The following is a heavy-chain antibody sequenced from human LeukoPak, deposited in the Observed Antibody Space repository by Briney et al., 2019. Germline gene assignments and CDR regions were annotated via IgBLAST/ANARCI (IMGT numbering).Heavy chain of an antibody. D-gene: IGHD3-10*01. CDR3: AVDWYFYGSGSYSRLPY. CDR1: GGSFSSYY. J-gene: IGHJ4*02. V-gene: IGHV4-59*12. CDR2: IYYSGST. Sequence: SETLSLTSTVAGGSFSSYYWSWVRQPPEEGLEWLGYIYYSGSTNYNPCPTGRVTISVATSKNQFSLTLDSGAAAATAVYYCAVDWYFYGSGSYSRLPYWGQGPLVTVSS.